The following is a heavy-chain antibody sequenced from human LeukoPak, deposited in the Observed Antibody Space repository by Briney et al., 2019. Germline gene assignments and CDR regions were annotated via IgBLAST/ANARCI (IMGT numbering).Heavy chain of an antibody. J-gene: IGHJ5*02. CDR1: GGSISNSDYY. D-gene: IGHD2-8*01. CDR2: IYYTGSA. Sequence: SETPSLTCTGSGGSISNSDYYWSWIRQPPGRGLEWLGNIYYTGSASYNASLKSRVTLSVDTVNNQFSLQLTSVTAADTAVYYCARENYCTNGVCWAFDPWGPGTLVIVSS. CDR3: ARENYCTNGVCWAFDP. V-gene: IGHV4-39*07.